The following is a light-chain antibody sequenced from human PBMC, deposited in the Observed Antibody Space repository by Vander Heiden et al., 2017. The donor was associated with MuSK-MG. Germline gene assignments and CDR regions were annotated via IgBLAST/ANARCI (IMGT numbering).Light chain of an antibody. J-gene: IGKJ5*01. CDR1: QSISSY. CDR2: AAS. Sequence: DIKMTQSPSSMSASVGDRVTITCRASQSISSYLNWYHQKPGKAPKLLIYAASSLQSGVPSRFSGSRSGTDFTLTISSLQPEDFATDYCQQSYSTPITFGQGTQLEIK. V-gene: IGKV1-39*01. CDR3: QQSYSTPIT.